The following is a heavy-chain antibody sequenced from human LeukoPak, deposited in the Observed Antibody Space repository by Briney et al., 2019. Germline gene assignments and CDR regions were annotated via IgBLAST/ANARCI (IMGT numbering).Heavy chain of an antibody. CDR3: ARDNGEFSARGFDY. D-gene: IGHD3-16*02. CDR2: IKQDGSEK. Sequence: GGSLRLSCAASGFTFSSYWMSWVRQAPGKGLEWVANIKQDGSEKYYVDSVKGRFTISRDNAKNSLYLQMNSLRAEDTAVYYCARDNGEFSARGFDYWGQGTLVTVSS. J-gene: IGHJ4*02. CDR1: GFTFSSYW. V-gene: IGHV3-7*01.